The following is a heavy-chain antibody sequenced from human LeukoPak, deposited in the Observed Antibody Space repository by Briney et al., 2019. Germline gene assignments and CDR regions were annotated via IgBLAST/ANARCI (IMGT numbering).Heavy chain of an antibody. Sequence: ASVKVSCKPSGYTFTSYGISWVRQAPGQGLEWMGRINDYNGNTKYAQKLQGRVTMTTDTSTSTAYMELRCVRSDDTAVYYCARDTLQIYYDSSGYHLDGFDNWGQGTMVTVSS. CDR1: GYTFTSYG. J-gene: IGHJ3*02. CDR2: INDYNGNT. D-gene: IGHD3-22*01. V-gene: IGHV1-18*01. CDR3: ARDTLQIYYDSSGYHLDGFDN.